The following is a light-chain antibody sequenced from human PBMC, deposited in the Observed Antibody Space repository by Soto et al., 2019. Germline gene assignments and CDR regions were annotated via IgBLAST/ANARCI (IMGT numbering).Light chain of an antibody. V-gene: IGKV3-20*01. CDR2: GAS. CDR3: QQYDSSPLT. J-gene: IGKJ4*01. Sequence: EIVLTQSPGTLYLSPGERDTLSCRASKGVTSSYLAWYQQKPGQAPRLLIYGASIRATGIPDRFSGSGSGTDFTLTISRLEPEDFAVYYCQQYDSSPLTFGGGTKVEIK. CDR1: KGVTSSY.